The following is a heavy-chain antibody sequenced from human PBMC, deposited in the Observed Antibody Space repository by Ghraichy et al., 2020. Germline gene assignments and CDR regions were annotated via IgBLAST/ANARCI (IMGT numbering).Heavy chain of an antibody. CDR2: IYYSGST. D-gene: IGHD3-22*01. Sequence: SETLTLTCTVSGGSISSYYWSWIRQPPGKGLEWIGYIYYSGSTNYNPPLKSRVTISVDTSKNQFSLKLSSVTAADTAVYYCARSIIRWNYYDSSNGMDVWDQGTTVTVSS. CDR1: GGSISSYY. CDR3: ARSIIRWNYYDSSNGMDV. J-gene: IGHJ6*02. V-gene: IGHV4-59*01.